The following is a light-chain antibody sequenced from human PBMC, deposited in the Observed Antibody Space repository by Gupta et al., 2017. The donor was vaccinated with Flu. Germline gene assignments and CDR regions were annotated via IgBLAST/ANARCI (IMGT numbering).Light chain of an antibody. CDR3: CSSADLDTASYV. J-gene: IGLJ1*01. Sequence: QSALTQPASVSGSPGQSITISCTGTSSDVVGYNLVSWFQQHPGKAPRLLIYEATKRPSGVSSRFSCSKSGNTASLTISGLQTEDEADYYCCSSADLDTASYVFGSGTKVTVL. V-gene: IGLV2-23*01. CDR1: SSDVVGYNL. CDR2: EAT.